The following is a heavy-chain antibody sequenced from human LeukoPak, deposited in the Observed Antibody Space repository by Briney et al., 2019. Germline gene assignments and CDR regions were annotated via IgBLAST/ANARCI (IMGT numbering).Heavy chain of an antibody. D-gene: IGHD2-15*01. CDR1: GFTFSIYG. Sequence: GRSLRLSSAASGFTFSIYGMHWVRLDPGTGLGSVPVISYDGSNKYYAESVKGRFTISRDNSKNTLYLQMNSLRAEDTAVYYCAKAGDIVVVVAAFDYWGQGTLVTVSS. J-gene: IGHJ4*02. CDR2: ISYDGSNK. V-gene: IGHV3-30*18. CDR3: AKAGDIVVVVAAFDY.